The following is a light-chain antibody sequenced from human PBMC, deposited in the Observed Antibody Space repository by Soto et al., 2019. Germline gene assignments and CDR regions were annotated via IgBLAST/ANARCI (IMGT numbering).Light chain of an antibody. V-gene: IGLV2-14*01. CDR2: EVS. Sequence: QSVLTQPASVSGSPGQSITIPCTGTSSDVGGYNYVSWYQHHPGKAPKLMIYEVSNRPSGVSNRFSGSKSGNTASLTISGLQAEDEADYYCNSYTSSSTLYVFGTGTKVTVL. J-gene: IGLJ1*01. CDR1: SSDVGGYNY. CDR3: NSYTSSSTLYV.